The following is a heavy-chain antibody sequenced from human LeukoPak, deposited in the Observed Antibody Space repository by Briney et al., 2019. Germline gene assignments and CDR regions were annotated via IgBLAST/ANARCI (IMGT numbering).Heavy chain of an antibody. CDR1: GGSISNSSYY. CDR3: ARRGSGLDWFDP. V-gene: IGHV4-39*01. J-gene: IGHJ5*02. D-gene: IGHD6-19*01. Sequence: SETLSLTCTVSGGSISNSSYYWGWIRQPPGKGLEWIGSIFYSGGTYYSPSLKSRVTISVDTSNNQFSLKLSSVTAADTAVYYCARRGSGLDWFDPWGQGTLVTVSS. CDR2: IFYSGGT.